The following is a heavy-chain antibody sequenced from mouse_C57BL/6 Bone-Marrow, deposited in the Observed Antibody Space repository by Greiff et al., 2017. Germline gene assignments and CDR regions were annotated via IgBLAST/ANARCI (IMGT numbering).Heavy chain of an antibody. CDR2: IHPSDSDT. J-gene: IGHJ2*01. D-gene: IGHD3-2*02. CDR3: AIIGAQAADYFDY. V-gene: IGHV1-74*01. CDR1: GYTFTSYW. Sequence: VQLQQPGAELVKPGASVKVSCKASGYTFTSYWMHWVKQRPGQGLEWIGRIHPSDSDTNYNQKFKGKATLTVDKSSSTAYMQLSSLTSEDSAVYYCAIIGAQAADYFDYWGQGTTLTVSS.